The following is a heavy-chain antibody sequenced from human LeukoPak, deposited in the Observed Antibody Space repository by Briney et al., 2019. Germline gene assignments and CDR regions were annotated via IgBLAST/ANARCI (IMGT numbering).Heavy chain of an antibody. Sequence: ASVKVSCKASGYTFTSYDINWVRQATGQGLEWMGWMHPNSGNTGYAQKFQGRVTMTRNTSISTAYMELSSLRSEDTAVYYCARGGPGAAYFDYWGQGTLVTVSS. CDR3: ARGGPGAAYFDY. CDR2: MHPNSGNT. J-gene: IGHJ4*02. D-gene: IGHD1-26*01. V-gene: IGHV1-8*01. CDR1: GYTFTSYD.